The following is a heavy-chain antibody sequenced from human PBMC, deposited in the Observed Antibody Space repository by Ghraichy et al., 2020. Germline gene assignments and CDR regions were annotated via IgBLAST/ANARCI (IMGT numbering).Heavy chain of an antibody. D-gene: IGHD3-22*01. V-gene: IGHV4-39*01. CDR1: GGSISSSSYY. Sequence: SETLSLTCTVSGGSISSSSYYWGWIRQPPGKGLEWIGSIYYSGSTYYNPSLKSRVTISVDTSKNQFSLKLSSVTAADTAVYYCARPGYYYDSSGYYPAGDYWSQGTLVTVSS. J-gene: IGHJ4*02. CDR2: IYYSGST. CDR3: ARPGYYYDSSGYYPAGDY.